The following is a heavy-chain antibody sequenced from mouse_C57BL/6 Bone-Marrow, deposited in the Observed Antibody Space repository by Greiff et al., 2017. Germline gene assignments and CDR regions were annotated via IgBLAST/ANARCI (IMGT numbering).Heavy chain of an antibody. D-gene: IGHD1-1*01. CDR2: ISSGGSYT. CDR1: GFTFSSYG. J-gene: IGHJ2*01. CDR3: ARSGDYGSSYDC. V-gene: IGHV5-6*01. Sequence: EVNVVESGGDLVKPGGSLKLSCAASGFTFSSYGMSWVRQTPDKRLEWVATISSGGSYTYYPDSVKGRFTISRDNAKNDLYMQMSSLQSDETAMYDRARSGDYGSSYDCWGPGTTLTVSS.